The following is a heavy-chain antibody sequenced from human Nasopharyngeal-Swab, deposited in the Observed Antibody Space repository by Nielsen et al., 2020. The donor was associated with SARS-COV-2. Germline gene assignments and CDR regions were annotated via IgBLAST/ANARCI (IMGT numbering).Heavy chain of an antibody. V-gene: IGHV1-2*06. Sequence: WVRQAPGQGLEWMGRINPNSGGTNYAQKFQGRVTMTRDTSISTAYMELSRLRSDDTAVYYCAKDLLHLGELSFGIDYWGQGTLVTASS. CDR2: INPNSGGT. CDR3: AKDLLHLGELSFGIDY. D-gene: IGHD3-16*02. J-gene: IGHJ4*02.